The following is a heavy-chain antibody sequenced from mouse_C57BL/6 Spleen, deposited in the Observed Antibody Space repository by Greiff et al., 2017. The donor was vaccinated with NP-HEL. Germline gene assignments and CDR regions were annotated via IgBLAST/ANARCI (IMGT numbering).Heavy chain of an antibody. CDR1: GYTFTDYN. Sequence: EVQLQQSGPELVKPGASVKMSCKASGYTFTDYNMHWVKQSHGKSLEWIGYINPNNGGTSYNQKFKGKATLTVNKSSSTAYMELRSLTSEDSAVYYCASPSYYDYDEDYFDYWGQGTTLTVSS. CDR2: INPNNGGT. J-gene: IGHJ2*01. D-gene: IGHD2-4*01. V-gene: IGHV1-22*01. CDR3: ASPSYYDYDEDYFDY.